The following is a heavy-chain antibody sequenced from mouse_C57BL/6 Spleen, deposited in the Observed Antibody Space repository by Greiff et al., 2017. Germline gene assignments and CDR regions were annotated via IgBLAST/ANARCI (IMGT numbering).Heavy chain of an antibody. D-gene: IGHD2-1*01. CDR3: ARKFGNSSYYYAMDY. J-gene: IGHJ4*01. Sequence: QVQLQQPGAELVKPGASVKMSCKASGYTFTSYWITWVKQRPGQGLEWIGDIYPGSGSTNYNEKFKSKDTLTVDTSSSTAYMQLSSLTSEDSAVYYRARKFGNSSYYYAMDYWGQGTSVTVSS. V-gene: IGHV1-55*01. CDR2: IYPGSGST. CDR1: GYTFTSYW.